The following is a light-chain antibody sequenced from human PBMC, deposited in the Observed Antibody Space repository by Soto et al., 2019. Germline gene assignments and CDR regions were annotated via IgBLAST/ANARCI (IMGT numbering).Light chain of an antibody. V-gene: IGLV1-44*01. CDR1: NSNIGRYS. CDR2: NDD. J-gene: IGLJ3*02. Sequence: QSVLTQPPSLSGTPGQTVTISCTGSNSNIGRYSVNWYQHLPGTAPTILIFNDDDRPSGVPDRFSGSNYGTSTSPAISVLQSEDEAEDYCSGWYDNRNGVLFGGGTKLTVL. CDR3: SGWYDNRNGVL.